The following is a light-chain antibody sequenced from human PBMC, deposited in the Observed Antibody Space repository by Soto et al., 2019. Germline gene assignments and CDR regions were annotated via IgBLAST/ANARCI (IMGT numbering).Light chain of an antibody. Sequence: EIVLTQSPATLSSSPGERATLSCRASQSISRSLTWYQQKPGQAPRLLIYAASNRATGIPVRFSGSGSGTDFTITISSLEAEDVAVYYCHQRGDWPPTFGGGTKVEIK. V-gene: IGKV3-11*01. CDR2: AAS. CDR1: QSISRS. CDR3: HQRGDWPPT. J-gene: IGKJ4*01.